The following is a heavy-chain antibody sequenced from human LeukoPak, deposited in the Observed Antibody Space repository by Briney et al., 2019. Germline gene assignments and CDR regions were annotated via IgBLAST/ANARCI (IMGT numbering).Heavy chain of an antibody. V-gene: IGHV6-1*01. Sequence: SQALSLTCVISGDSVSSNIATWNWIRLSPSRGLEWLGMTYYRSQWYYDYAVSVRSRITINPDTSKNQFSLQLSSVTHEDTAVYFCARERSSWYYLDYWGQGMLVTVSS. J-gene: IGHJ4*02. CDR1: GDSVSSNIAT. CDR2: TYYRSQWYY. CDR3: ARERSSWYYLDY. D-gene: IGHD6-13*01.